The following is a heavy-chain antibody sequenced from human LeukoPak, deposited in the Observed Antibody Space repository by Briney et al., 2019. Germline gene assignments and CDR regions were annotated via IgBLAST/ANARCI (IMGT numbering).Heavy chain of an antibody. V-gene: IGHV3-66*01. CDR1: GFTFSTYE. Sequence: GGSLRLSCAASGFTFSTYEMNWVRQAPGKGLEWVSVIYSGGSTYYADSVKGRFTISRDNSKNTLYLQMNSLRAEDTAVYYCAGVQTGYYYYYGMDVWGQGTTVTVSS. CDR2: IYSGGST. J-gene: IGHJ6*02. CDR3: AGVQTGYYYYYGMDV.